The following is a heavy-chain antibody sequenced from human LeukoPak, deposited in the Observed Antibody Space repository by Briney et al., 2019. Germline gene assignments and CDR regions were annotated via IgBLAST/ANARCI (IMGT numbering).Heavy chain of an antibody. Sequence: SETLSLTCTVSGYSISSGYYWGWIRQPPGKGLEWIGNIFHSGSTNYNPSLKSRVTISVDTSKNQFSPKLTSVTAADTAVYYCARAFWGSGIDYWGQGTLVTVSS. D-gene: IGHD3-16*01. CDR3: ARAFWGSGIDY. CDR2: IFHSGST. V-gene: IGHV4-38-2*02. J-gene: IGHJ4*02. CDR1: GYSISSGYY.